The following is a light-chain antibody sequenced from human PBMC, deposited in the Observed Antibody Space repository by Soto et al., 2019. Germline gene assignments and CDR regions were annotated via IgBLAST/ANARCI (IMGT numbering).Light chain of an antibody. V-gene: IGKV4-1*01. CDR3: QQYYSTPFT. Sequence: DIVMTQSPDSLAVSLGERATINCKSSQSVLYSSNNKNYLAWYQQKPGQPPKLLIYWASTRESGVPDRFSGGGSGPDFTITISSLQAEDVAVYYCQQYYSTPFTFGPGTKVDIK. CDR1: QSVLYSSNNKNY. CDR2: WAS. J-gene: IGKJ3*01.